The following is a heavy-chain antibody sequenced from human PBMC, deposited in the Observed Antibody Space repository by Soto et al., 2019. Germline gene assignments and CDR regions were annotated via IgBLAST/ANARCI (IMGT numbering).Heavy chain of an antibody. CDR3: AKVTYGSGSPIDH. CDR1: GFTFSNYD. D-gene: IGHD3-10*01. V-gene: IGHV3-30*18. Sequence: PGGSLRLSCAASGFTFSNYDMHWVCQAPGKGLEWVAVISYDGTNKNYEDSVKGRLTISRDNSKNTLYLQMNSLGAEDTAVYYCAKVTYGSGSPIDHWGQGTPVTVSS. CDR2: ISYDGTNK. J-gene: IGHJ4*02.